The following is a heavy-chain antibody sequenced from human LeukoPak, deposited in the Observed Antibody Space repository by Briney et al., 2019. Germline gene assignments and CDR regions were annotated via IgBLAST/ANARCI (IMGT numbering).Heavy chain of an antibody. V-gene: IGHV3-23*01. CDR2: ISGSGGST. D-gene: IGHD3-9*01. CDR3: AKVDILTGYFTPREAYYFDY. J-gene: IGHJ4*02. CDR1: GFTFSSYD. Sequence: GGSLRLSCAASGFTFSSYDMNWVRQAPGKGLEWVSAISGSGGSTYYADSMKGRFTTSRDNSKNTLYLQMNSLRAEDTAVYYCAKVDILTGYFTPREAYYFDYWGQGTLVTVSS.